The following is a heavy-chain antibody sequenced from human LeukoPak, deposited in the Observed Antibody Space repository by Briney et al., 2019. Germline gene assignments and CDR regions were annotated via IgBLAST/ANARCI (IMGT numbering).Heavy chain of an antibody. CDR2: MNPNSGNT. CDR3: SRDSGYCSGGSCWYFDF. D-gene: IGHD2-15*01. Sequence: SVKVSCKASGYTFTSYDINWVRQATGQGLEWMGWMNPNSGNTGYAQKFQGRVTMTRDTSMSTAYMELSRLKSDDTAVYYCSRDSGYCSGGSCWYFDFWGQGTLVTVSA. CDR1: GYTFTSYD. J-gene: IGHJ4*02. V-gene: IGHV1-8*01.